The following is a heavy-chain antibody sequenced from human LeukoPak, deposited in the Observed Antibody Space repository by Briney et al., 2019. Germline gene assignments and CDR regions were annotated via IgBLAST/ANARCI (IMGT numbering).Heavy chain of an antibody. Sequence: ASVKVSCKASGYTFTGYYMHWVRQAPGQGLEWMGWINPNSGGTNYAQKFQGRVTMTRDTSISTAYMELSRLRSDDTAVYYCARESPGIAVAGTRRFGYWGQGTLVTVSS. J-gene: IGHJ4*02. CDR1: GYTFTGYY. CDR3: ARESPGIAVAGTRRFGY. V-gene: IGHV1-2*02. D-gene: IGHD6-19*01. CDR2: INPNSGGT.